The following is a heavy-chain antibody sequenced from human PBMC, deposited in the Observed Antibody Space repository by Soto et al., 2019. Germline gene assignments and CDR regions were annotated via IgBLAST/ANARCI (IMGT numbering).Heavy chain of an antibody. D-gene: IGHD2-21*01. CDR1: GFSLRSSGVG. Sequence: QITLKESGPTLVKPTQTLTLTCTLSGFSLRSSGVGVGWIRQPPGKALEWLALINWADDKRYSPSLKSRLTTTKGTSKDPVVLPVPTMDPVDPATYSCVHSGGGGCFHSWGQGLLATVSS. CDR2: INWADDK. V-gene: IGHV2-5*02. J-gene: IGHJ4*03. CDR3: VHSGGGGCFHS.